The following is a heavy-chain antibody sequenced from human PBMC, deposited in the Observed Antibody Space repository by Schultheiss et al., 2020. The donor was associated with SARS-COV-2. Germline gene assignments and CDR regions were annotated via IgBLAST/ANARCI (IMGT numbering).Heavy chain of an antibody. Sequence: GGSLRLSCAASGFSLNAYSMNWVRQAPGKGLEWLSYSSSSSDTLYYADSVKGRFTISRDNAKNSLYLQMNSLRAEDTAVYYCARDYLRNDYWGQGTLVTVSS. CDR3: ARDYLRNDY. D-gene: IGHD4-17*01. CDR2: SSSSSDTL. CDR1: GFSLNAYS. J-gene: IGHJ4*02. V-gene: IGHV3-48*04.